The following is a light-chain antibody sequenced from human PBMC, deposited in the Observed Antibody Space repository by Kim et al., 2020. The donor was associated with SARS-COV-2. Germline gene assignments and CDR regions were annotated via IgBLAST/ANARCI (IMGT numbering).Light chain of an antibody. CDR1: SLRSYY. J-gene: IGLJ2*01. CDR3: NSRDSNDNVV. V-gene: IGLV3-19*01. CDR2: GKN. Sequence: SSELTQDPAVSLALGQTVTITCQGDSLRSYYATWYQQKPGQAPILVIYGKNNRPSGIPDRFSGSSSGNTASLTITGTQAGDEADYYCNSRDSNDNVVFGGGTQLTVL.